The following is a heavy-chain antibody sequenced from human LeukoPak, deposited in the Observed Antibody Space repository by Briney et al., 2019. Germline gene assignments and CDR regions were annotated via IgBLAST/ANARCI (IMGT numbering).Heavy chain of an antibody. Sequence: AGSLRLSCAASGFTFSSYWMSWVRQAPGKGLEWVANIKQDEREKYYVDSVKGRFTISRDNAKNSLYLQMNSLRAEDTAVYYCARDRSAYDSSGYPFDYWGQGTLVSVSS. CDR2: IKQDEREK. D-gene: IGHD3-22*01. V-gene: IGHV3-7*01. CDR3: ARDRSAYDSSGYPFDY. CDR1: GFTFSSYW. J-gene: IGHJ4*02.